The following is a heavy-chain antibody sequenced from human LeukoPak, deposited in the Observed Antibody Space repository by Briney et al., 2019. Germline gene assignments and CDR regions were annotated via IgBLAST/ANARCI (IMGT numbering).Heavy chain of an antibody. J-gene: IGHJ4*02. D-gene: IGHD6-6*01. Sequence: GESLQISCQGSGSSFTSYWIGWVRQLPGKGLEWMGIIYPGDSDTRYSPSFQGQVTISADKSISTAYLQWSSLKASDTAMYYCARHRDGSSVDYWGQGTLVTVSS. V-gene: IGHV5-51*01. CDR3: ARHRDGSSVDY. CDR1: GSSFTSYW. CDR2: IYPGDSDT.